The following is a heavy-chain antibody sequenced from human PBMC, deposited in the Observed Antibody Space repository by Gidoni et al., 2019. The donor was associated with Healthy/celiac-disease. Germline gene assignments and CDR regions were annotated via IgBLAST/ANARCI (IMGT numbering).Heavy chain of an antibody. Sequence: EVQLVESGGGLVQPGGSLRLSCAASGFTVRSNYMSWVRQAPGKGLEWVSVIYSGGSTYYADSVKGRFTISRDNSKNTLYLQMNSLRAEDTAVYYCARVAGDYYGSGSYMSHIDYWGQGTLVTVSS. J-gene: IGHJ4*02. CDR3: ARVAGDYYGSGSYMSHIDY. V-gene: IGHV3-66*02. D-gene: IGHD3-10*01. CDR1: GFTVRSNY. CDR2: IYSGGST.